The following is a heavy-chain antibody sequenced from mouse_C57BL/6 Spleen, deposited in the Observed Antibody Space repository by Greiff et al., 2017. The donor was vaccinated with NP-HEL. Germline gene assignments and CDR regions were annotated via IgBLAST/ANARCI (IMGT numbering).Heavy chain of an antibody. D-gene: IGHD3-2*02. V-gene: IGHV1-22*01. CDR3: ARERLLFYDY. CDR2: INPNNGGT. CDR1: GYTFTDYN. Sequence: VQLQQSGPELVKPGASVKMSCKASGYTFTDYNMHWVKQSHGKSLEWIGYINPNNGGTSYNQKFKGKATLTVDTSSSTAYMELRSLTSEDSAVYYCARERLLFYDYRGQGTTLTVAS. J-gene: IGHJ2*01.